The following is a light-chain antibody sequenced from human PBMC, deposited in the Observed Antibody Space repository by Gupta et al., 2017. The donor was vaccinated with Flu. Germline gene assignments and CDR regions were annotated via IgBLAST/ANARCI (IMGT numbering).Light chain of an antibody. Sequence: SYVLTQPPSVSVAPGQTARITCGGNNIGSKSVHWYQQKPGQAPVLVVYHDTDRPSGIPERFSGSNSGNTAILTISRVEAGDEADYFCQVWESSGDHPVFGGGTKLTAL. CDR1: NIGSKS. V-gene: IGLV3-21*02. J-gene: IGLJ3*02. CDR2: HDT. CDR3: QVWESSGDHPV.